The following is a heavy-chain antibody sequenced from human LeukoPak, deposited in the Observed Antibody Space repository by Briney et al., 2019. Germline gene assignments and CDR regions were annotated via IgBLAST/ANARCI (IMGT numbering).Heavy chain of an antibody. D-gene: IGHD1-26*01. CDR3: AKASGSSRVYYFDY. CDR1: GFICSDYA. V-gene: IGHV3-23*01. Sequence: GGSLRLSCTASGFICSDYAMSWARQAPGKGLEWVAGISSSGSGGNTYYADSVKGRFTISRDNSKNTLYLQMNSLRAEDTAVYYCAKASGSSRVYYFDYWGQGTLVTVSS. J-gene: IGHJ4*02. CDR2: ISSSGSGGNT.